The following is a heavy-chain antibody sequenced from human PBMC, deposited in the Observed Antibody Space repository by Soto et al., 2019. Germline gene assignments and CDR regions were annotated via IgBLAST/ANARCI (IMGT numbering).Heavy chain of an antibody. V-gene: IGHV3-48*01. J-gene: IGHJ4*02. Sequence: GGSLRLSCAASGFTFSSYSMNWVRQAPGKGLEWVSYISSSSSTIYYADSVKGRFTISRDNAKNSLYLQMNSLRAEDTAVYYCAREVTIFGVVIGFDYWGQGTLVTVSS. CDR3: AREVTIFGVVIGFDY. D-gene: IGHD3-3*01. CDR2: ISSSSSTI. CDR1: GFTFSSYS.